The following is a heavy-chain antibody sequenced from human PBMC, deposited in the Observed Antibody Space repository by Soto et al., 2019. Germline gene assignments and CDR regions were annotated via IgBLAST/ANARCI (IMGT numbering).Heavy chain of an antibody. Sequence: QVQLQQWGAGLLKPSETLSLTCAVYGGSFSGYYWSWIRQPPGKGLEWIGEINHSGSTNYNPSLKSRVTISVDTSKNQFSLKLSSVTAADTAVYYCARVMAAAGTGPNYYYYYGMDVWGQGTTVTVSS. CDR3: ARVMAAAGTGPNYYYYYGMDV. V-gene: IGHV4-34*01. CDR1: GGSFSGYY. D-gene: IGHD6-13*01. J-gene: IGHJ6*02. CDR2: INHSGST.